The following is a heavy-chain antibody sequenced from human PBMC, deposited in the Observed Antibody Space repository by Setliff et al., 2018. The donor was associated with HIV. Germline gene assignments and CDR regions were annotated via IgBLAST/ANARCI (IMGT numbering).Heavy chain of an antibody. CDR2: IIPIFGTA. Sequence: SVKVSCKASGGTFSSYGISWVRHAPGQGLEWMGGIIPIFGTANYAQKVQGRVTITADESTTTAYMELSSLRSEDTAVYYCARPDSRWYARGRDPLYGMDVWGQGTTVTVSS. D-gene: IGHD6-13*01. CDR3: ARPDSRWYARGRDPLYGMDV. CDR1: GGTFSSYG. V-gene: IGHV1-69*13. J-gene: IGHJ6*02.